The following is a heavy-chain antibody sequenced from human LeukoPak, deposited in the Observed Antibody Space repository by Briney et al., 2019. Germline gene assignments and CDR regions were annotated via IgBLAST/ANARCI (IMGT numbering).Heavy chain of an antibody. CDR2: INHSGST. V-gene: IGHV4-34*01. CDR3: ARHSTFFGVVIIKGRVRGPFDY. Sequence: SETLSLTCAVYGGSFSGYYWSWIRQPPGKGLEWIGEINHSGSTNYNPSLESRVTISVDTSKNQFSLKLSSVTAADTAVYYCARHSTFFGVVIIKGRVRGPFDYWGQGTLVTVSS. D-gene: IGHD3-3*01. CDR1: GGSFSGYY. J-gene: IGHJ4*02.